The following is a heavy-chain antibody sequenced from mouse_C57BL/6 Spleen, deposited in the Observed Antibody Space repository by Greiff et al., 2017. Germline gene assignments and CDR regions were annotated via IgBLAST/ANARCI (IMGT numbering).Heavy chain of an antibody. V-gene: IGHV5-17*01. J-gene: IGHJ4*01. D-gene: IGHD2-10*02. CDR1: GFTFSDYG. Sequence: EVQLVESGGGLVKPGGSLKLSCAASGFTFSDYGMHWVRQAPEQGLEWVAYISSGSSTIYYADTVKGRFTISRDNAKNTLFLQMTSLRSEYTAMYVCARRYGNRYYAMDYWGQGTSVTVSS. CDR3: ARRYGNRYYAMDY. CDR2: ISSGSSTI.